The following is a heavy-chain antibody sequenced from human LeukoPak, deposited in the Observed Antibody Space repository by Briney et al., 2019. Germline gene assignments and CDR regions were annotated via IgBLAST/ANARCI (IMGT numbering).Heavy chain of an antibody. CDR2: ISWNGGVV. V-gene: IGHV3-9*01. CDR1: GFTFDDFA. D-gene: IGHD6-13*01. CDR3: AKTSAAPGPFDY. Sequence: GGSLRLSCAASGFTFDDFAMHWVRQAPGKGLERVSGISWNGGVVAYADSVKGRFTISRDNAKNSLYLQMNSLRAEDTALCYCAKTSAAPGPFDYWGQGTLVTVSS. J-gene: IGHJ4*02.